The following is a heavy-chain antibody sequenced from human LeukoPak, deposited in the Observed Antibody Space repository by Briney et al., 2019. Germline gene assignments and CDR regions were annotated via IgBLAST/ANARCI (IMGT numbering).Heavy chain of an antibody. V-gene: IGHV1-69*04. CDR3: ARDNGSPGVWYYGMDV. D-gene: IGHD2-8*01. CDR1: GYTFTSYG. Sequence: GASVKVSCKASGYTFTSYGISWVRQAPGQGLEWMGRIIPILGIANYAQKFQGRVTITADKSTSTAYMELSSLGSEDTAVYYCARDNGSPGVWYYGMDVWGQGTTVTVSS. CDR2: IIPILGIA. J-gene: IGHJ6*02.